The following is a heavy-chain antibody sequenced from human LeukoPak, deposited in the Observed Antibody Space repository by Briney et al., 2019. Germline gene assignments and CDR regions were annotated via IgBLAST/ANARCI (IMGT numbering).Heavy chain of an antibody. CDR1: GHTFTSYG. Sequence: ASVKVSCKASGHTFTSYGISWVRQAPGQGLEWMGWISAYNGNTNYAQKLQGRVTMTTDTSTSTAYMEVRSLRSDDTAVYYCARGGSPSGYSYGSPTYYYYYMDVWGKGTTVTVSS. V-gene: IGHV1-18*01. CDR2: ISAYNGNT. D-gene: IGHD5-18*01. CDR3: ARGGSPSGYSYGSPTYYYYYMDV. J-gene: IGHJ6*03.